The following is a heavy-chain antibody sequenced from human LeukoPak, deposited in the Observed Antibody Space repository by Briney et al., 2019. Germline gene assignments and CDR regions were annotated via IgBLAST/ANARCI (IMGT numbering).Heavy chain of an antibody. CDR1: GGSVSSGSYY. J-gene: IGHJ6*02. Sequence: SETLSLTCTVSGGSVSSGSYYWSWIRQPPGKGLEWIGYIYYSGSTNYNPSLMSRVTISVDTSKNQFSLKLSSVTAADTAVYYCARGTTVVTGYYGMDVWGQGTTVTVSS. CDR2: IYYSGST. CDR3: ARGTTVVTGYYGMDV. D-gene: IGHD4-23*01. V-gene: IGHV4-61*01.